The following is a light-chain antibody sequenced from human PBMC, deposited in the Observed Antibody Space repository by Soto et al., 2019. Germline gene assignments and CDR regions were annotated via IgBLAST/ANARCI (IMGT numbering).Light chain of an antibody. CDR1: PTVSSY. CDR2: GIS. Sequence: MLTQSPATLSLSQGERATLSCRASPTVSSYLAWYQQKPGQAPRLLMYGISRRATGIPDRFSGSGSGTDFTLTITRLEPEDFALYYCQQYVTSSPRTPGHGTKVDIK. CDR3: QQYVTSSPRT. V-gene: IGKV3-20*01. J-gene: IGKJ1*01.